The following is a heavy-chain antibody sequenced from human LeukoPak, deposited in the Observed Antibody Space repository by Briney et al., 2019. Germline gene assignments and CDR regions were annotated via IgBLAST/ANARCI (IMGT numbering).Heavy chain of an antibody. J-gene: IGHJ4*02. CDR3: ARAPKSVV. CDR2: IKQDGSEI. Sequence: GGSLRLSCVASGFTFSNYWMSWVRQAPGKGLKWVANIKQDGSEIYYVDSVKGRFTISRDNVKNSLYLQMSSLRVEDTAVYYCARAPKSVVWGQGTLVTVSS. V-gene: IGHV3-7*01. CDR1: GFTFSNYW. D-gene: IGHD3-22*01.